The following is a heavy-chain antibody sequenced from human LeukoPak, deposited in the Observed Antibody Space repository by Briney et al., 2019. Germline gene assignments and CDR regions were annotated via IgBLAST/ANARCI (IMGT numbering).Heavy chain of an antibody. CDR1: GGSISSYY. Sequence: SETLSLTCTVSGGSISSYYWSWIRQPPGKGLEWIGYIYYSGSTNYNPSLKSRVTISVDTSKNQFSLKLSSVTAADTAVYYCARGAYCGGDCYSPLVNWGQGTLVTVSS. J-gene: IGHJ4*02. CDR2: IYYSGST. CDR3: ARGAYCGGDCYSPLVN. D-gene: IGHD2-21*02. V-gene: IGHV4-59*12.